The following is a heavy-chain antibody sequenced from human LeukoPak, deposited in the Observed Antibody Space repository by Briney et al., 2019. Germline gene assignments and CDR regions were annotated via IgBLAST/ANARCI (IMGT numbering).Heavy chain of an antibody. Sequence: GGSLRLSCVASGFTFGKYWMAWVRQAPGKGLEWLANIEQDGSEEYYLDSVRGRFTVSRDNSKNTLYLQMNSLRAEDTAVYYCAKGNIVGGGYFDYWGQGTLVTVSS. CDR2: IEQDGSEE. V-gene: IGHV3-7*03. D-gene: IGHD2/OR15-2a*01. CDR3: AKGNIVGGGYFDY. CDR1: GFTFGKYW. J-gene: IGHJ4*02.